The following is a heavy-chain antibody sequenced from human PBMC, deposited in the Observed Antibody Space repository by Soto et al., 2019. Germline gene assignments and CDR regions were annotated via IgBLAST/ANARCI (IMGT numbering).Heavy chain of an antibody. Sequence: GGSLRLCCAASGFTFSSYAMHGVRQDPGKGLEWVAVISYDGSNKYYADSVKGRFTISRDNSKNTLYLQMNSLRAEDTAVYYCARFRYCSSTSCWYGMDVWGQGTTVTVSS. J-gene: IGHJ6*02. CDR1: GFTFSSYA. V-gene: IGHV3-30-3*01. CDR2: ISYDGSNK. D-gene: IGHD2-2*01. CDR3: ARFRYCSSTSCWYGMDV.